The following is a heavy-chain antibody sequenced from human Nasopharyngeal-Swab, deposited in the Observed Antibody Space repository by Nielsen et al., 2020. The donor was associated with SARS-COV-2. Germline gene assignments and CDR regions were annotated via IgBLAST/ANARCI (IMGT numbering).Heavy chain of an antibody. Sequence: ASVKVSCKASGYTFTSYYIHWVRQAPGQGLEWMGIINPSGGSTSYAQKFQGRVTMTRDTSTSTLYLDLSSLTSEDTAVYFCASEPGGMTAPGRHFDPWGQGTLVTVSS. CDR2: INPSGGST. CDR3: ASEPGGMTAPGRHFDP. V-gene: IGHV1-46*01. CDR1: GYTFTSYY. D-gene: IGHD2-15*01. J-gene: IGHJ5*02.